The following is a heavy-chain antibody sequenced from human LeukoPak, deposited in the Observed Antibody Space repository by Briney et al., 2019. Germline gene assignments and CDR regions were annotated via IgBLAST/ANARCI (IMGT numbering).Heavy chain of an antibody. CDR1: GYTFTGYY. Sequence: ASVKVSCKASGYTFTGYYMHWVRQAPGQGLEWMGWINPNSGGTNYAQKFQGRVTMTRDTSISTAYMELSRLRSDDTAVYYCARDDCSSTSCQSWFDPWGQGILVTVSS. D-gene: IGHD2-2*01. CDR2: INPNSGGT. J-gene: IGHJ5*02. CDR3: ARDDCSSTSCQSWFDP. V-gene: IGHV1-2*02.